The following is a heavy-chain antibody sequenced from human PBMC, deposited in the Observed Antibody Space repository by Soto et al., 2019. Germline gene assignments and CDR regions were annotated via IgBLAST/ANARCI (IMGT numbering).Heavy chain of an antibody. V-gene: IGHV5-51*01. D-gene: IGHD6-6*01. CDR3: ARHAVYSSWGDFLGDPTV. CDR2: IYPGDSDT. CDR1: GYSFTSYW. Sequence: GESLKISCNGSGYSFTSYWIGWVRQMPGKGLEWMGIIYPGDSDTRYSPSFQGQVTISADKSISTAYLQWSSLKASDTAMYYCARHAVYSSWGDFLGDPTVWGQGTLVTVSS. J-gene: IGHJ4*02.